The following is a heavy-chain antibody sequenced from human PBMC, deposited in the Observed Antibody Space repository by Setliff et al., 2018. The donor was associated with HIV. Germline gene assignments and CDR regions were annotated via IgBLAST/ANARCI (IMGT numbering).Heavy chain of an antibody. CDR2: MNPSGGNA. CDR3: ARDGADYNFRSGTHPFDI. CDR1: GYTFTSYY. Sequence: ASVKVSCKASGYTFTSYYIHWVRQAPGQGLEWMGVMNPSGGNATFAQKLQGRGTMTRETSTKTVYMELSSLRFEDTAVYYCARDGADYNFRSGTHPFDIWGQGTLVTVSS. V-gene: IGHV1-46*04. D-gene: IGHD3-3*01. J-gene: IGHJ4*02.